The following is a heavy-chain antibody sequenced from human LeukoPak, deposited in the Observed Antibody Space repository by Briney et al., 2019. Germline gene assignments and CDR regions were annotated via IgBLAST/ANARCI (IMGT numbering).Heavy chain of an antibody. J-gene: IGHJ3*02. CDR3: ATPLSGSQTDDAFDI. CDR2: IRDNGGST. Sequence: GGSLRLSCAASGFTFDDYAMHWVRQAPGKGLEWVAGIRDNGGSTNYADSVKGRFTISRDNSKNTLYLQMNGLRAEDTAVYYCATPLSGSQTDDAFDIWGQGTMVTVSS. V-gene: IGHV3-23*01. D-gene: IGHD1-26*01. CDR1: GFTFDDYA.